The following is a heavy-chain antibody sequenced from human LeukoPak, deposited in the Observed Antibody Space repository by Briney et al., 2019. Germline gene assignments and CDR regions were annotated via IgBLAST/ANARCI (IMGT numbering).Heavy chain of an antibody. D-gene: IGHD6-19*01. Sequence: GSLRLSFAASGFIFSVYWMSWVRQAPGKGMGWVANMRQDGNENYYVDSVKGRFTISRDNAKSSLYLQMNSLRAEDTAVYYCATHSGWRFDYWGQGTLVTVSS. CDR2: MRQDGNEN. J-gene: IGHJ4*02. CDR1: GFIFSVYW. CDR3: ATHSGWRFDY. V-gene: IGHV3-7*01.